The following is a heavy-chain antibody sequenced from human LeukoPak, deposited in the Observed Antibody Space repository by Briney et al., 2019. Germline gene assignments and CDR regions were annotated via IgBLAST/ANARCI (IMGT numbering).Heavy chain of an antibody. CDR1: GYTFTSYA. J-gene: IGHJ4*02. CDR3: ARVGSDGGSLDY. D-gene: IGHD4-23*01. V-gene: IGHV1-8*02. CDR2: MNPNSGNT. Sequence: ASVKVSCKASGYTFTSYAMNWVRQAPGQGLEWMGWMNPNSGNTGYAQKFQGRVTMTRNTSISTAYMELSSLRSEDTAVYYCARVGSDGGSLDYWGQGTLVTVSS.